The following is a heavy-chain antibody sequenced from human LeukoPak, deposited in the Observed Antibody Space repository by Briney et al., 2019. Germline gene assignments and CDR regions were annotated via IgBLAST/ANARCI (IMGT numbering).Heavy chain of an antibody. Sequence: GGSLRLSCAASGFTFSNYWMHCVRQAPGKGLEWVSAISGSGDSTYYADSVKGRFTISRDNSKNTLYLQMNSLRAEDTAVYYCAKPAHSGSYYVTYYFDYWGQGTLVTVSS. D-gene: IGHD1-26*01. CDR3: AKPAHSGSYYVTYYFDY. CDR1: GFTFSNYW. CDR2: ISGSGDST. V-gene: IGHV3-23*01. J-gene: IGHJ4*02.